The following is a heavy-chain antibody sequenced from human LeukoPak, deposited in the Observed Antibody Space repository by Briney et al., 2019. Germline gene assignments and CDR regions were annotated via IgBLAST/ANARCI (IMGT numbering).Heavy chain of an antibody. D-gene: IGHD3-22*01. Sequence: SETLSLTCAVYGGXFSGYYWSWIRQPPGKGLEWIGEINHSGSTNYNPSLKSRVTISVDTSKNQFSLKLSSVTAADTAVYYCARVDKIDLYYYYGMDVWGQGTTVTVSS. V-gene: IGHV4-34*01. CDR3: ARVDKIDLYYYYGMDV. J-gene: IGHJ6*02. CDR2: INHSGST. CDR1: GGXFSGYY.